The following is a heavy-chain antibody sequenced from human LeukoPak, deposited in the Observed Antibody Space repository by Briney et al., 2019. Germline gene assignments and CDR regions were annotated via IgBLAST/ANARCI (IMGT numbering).Heavy chain of an antibody. Sequence: PGRSLRLSCAASGFTFDDYAMHWVRQAPGKGLVWVSGISWKSGSIGYADSVKGRFTLSRGNAKNSLYLQMYSLRAEDTALYYCAKGAEIAVAGSFDYWGQGTLVTVSS. CDR2: ISWKSGSI. CDR1: GFTFDDYA. J-gene: IGHJ4*02. V-gene: IGHV3-9*01. CDR3: AKGAEIAVAGSFDY. D-gene: IGHD6-19*01.